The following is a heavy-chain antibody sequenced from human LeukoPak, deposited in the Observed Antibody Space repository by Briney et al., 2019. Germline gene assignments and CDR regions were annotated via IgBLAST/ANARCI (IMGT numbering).Heavy chain of an antibody. Sequence: SVKVSCKASGGTFSSYAISWVRQAPGQGLEWMGGIIPIFGTANYAQKFQGRVTITADESTSTAYMELSSLRSEDTAVYYCTRSPTRTRYFDWLPSTNWFDPWGQGTLVAVSS. V-gene: IGHV1-69*13. CDR1: GGTFSSYA. CDR3: TRSPTRTRYFDWLPSTNWFDP. J-gene: IGHJ5*02. CDR2: IIPIFGTA. D-gene: IGHD3-9*01.